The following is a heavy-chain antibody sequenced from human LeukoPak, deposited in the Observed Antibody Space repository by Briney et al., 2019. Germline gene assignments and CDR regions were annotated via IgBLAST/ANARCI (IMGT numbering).Heavy chain of an antibody. CDR2: IYYSGST. CDR3: ARHGHRGDHDY. D-gene: IGHD2-21*02. J-gene: IGHJ4*02. CDR1: GGSISSYY. Sequence: SQTLSLTCTVSGGSISSYYWSWIRQPPGKGLEWIGYIYYSGSTNYNPSLKSRVTISVDTSKNQFSLKLTSVTAADTAVYYCARHGHRGDHDYWGQGTLVTVSS. V-gene: IGHV4-59*08.